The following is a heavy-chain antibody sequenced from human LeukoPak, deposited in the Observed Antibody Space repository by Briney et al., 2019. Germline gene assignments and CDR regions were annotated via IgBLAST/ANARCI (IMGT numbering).Heavy chain of an antibody. D-gene: IGHD4-17*01. CDR3: AREATVTYSFDY. CDR1: GGSIGSYY. CDR2: IYYSGST. Sequence: SETLSLTCTVSGGSIGSYYWSWIRQPPGKGLEWIGYIYYSGSTNYNPSLKSRVTISVDTSKNQFSLKLSSVTAADTAVYYCAREATVTYSFDYWGQGTLVTVSS. J-gene: IGHJ4*02. V-gene: IGHV4-59*12.